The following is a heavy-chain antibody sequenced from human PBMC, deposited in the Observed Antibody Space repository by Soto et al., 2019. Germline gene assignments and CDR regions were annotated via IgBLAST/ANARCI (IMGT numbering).Heavy chain of an antibody. V-gene: IGHV4-59*01. D-gene: IGHD3-10*01. J-gene: IGHJ6*02. CDR3: ARDSIWFGELLGPFDYYYYGMDV. CDR2: IYYSGST. CDR1: GGSISSYY. Sequence: SETLSLTCTVSGGSISSYYWSWIRQPPGKGLEWIGYIYYSGSTNYNPSLKSRVTISVDTSKNQFSLKLSSVTAADTAVYYCARDSIWFGELLGPFDYYYYGMDVWGQGTTVTVTS.